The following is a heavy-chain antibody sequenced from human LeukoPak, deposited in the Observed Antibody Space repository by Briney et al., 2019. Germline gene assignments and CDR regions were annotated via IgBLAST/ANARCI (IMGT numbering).Heavy chain of an antibody. CDR2: ISSSGGTT. D-gene: IGHD4-11*01. J-gene: IGHJ4*02. CDR3: AKAFYSNQNYYFDY. V-gene: IGHV3-23*01. Sequence: STISSSGGTTYYADSVKGRFTISRDNSKSTLYLQMNSLRAEDTAVYYCAKAFYSNQNYYFDYWGQGTLVTVSS.